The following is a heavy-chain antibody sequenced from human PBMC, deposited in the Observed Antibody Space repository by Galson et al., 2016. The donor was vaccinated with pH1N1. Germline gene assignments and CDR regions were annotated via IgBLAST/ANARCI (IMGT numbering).Heavy chain of an antibody. CDR2: IDPSGGST. CDR1: GYTFTTRY. V-gene: IGHV1-46*01. J-gene: IGHJ6*02. Sequence: SVKVSCKASGYTFTTRYVNWVRQAPGQGLEWLGVIDPSGGSTTYAQKFQGRVTVTVDTSTSTVYMELSSLRSDDTAVYYCARDSRGGNWKYGMDVWGQGTTVTVSS. D-gene: IGHD2-15*01. CDR3: ARDSRGGNWKYGMDV.